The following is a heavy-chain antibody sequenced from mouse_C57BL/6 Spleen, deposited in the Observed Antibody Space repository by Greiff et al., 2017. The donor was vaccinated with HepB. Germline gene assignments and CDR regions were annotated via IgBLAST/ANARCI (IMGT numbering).Heavy chain of an antibody. Sequence: VQLQQSGPELVKPGASVKISCKASGYTFTDYYMNWVKQSHGKSLEWIGDINPNNGGTSYNQKFKGKATLTVDKSSSTAYMELRSLTSEDSAVYYCAREDDYDPFFAYWGQGTLVTVSA. CDR2: INPNNGGT. CDR3: AREDDYDPFFAY. V-gene: IGHV1-26*01. CDR1: GYTFTDYY. J-gene: IGHJ3*01. D-gene: IGHD2-4*01.